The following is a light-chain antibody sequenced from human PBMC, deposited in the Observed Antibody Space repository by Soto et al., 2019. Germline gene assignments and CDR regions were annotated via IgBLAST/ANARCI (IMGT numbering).Light chain of an antibody. CDR1: QSVSSSF. J-gene: IGKJ1*01. CDR2: GAS. V-gene: IGKV3-20*01. Sequence: EIVLTQSPGTLSLSPGERATLSCRASQSVSSSFLAWYQQKPGQAPRLLIYGASSRATGIPDRISGSGSGRDFTLTVSGLEPEDFAVYYCQQYGSSPWTFGQGTKVEIK. CDR3: QQYGSSPWT.